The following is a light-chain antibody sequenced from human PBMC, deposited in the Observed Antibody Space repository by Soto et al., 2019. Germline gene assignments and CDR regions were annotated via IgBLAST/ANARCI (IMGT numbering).Light chain of an antibody. CDR2: TAA. CDR3: QQYNSFPLT. V-gene: IGKV1-5*03. CDR1: QSISGW. Sequence: DIQMTQSPYTLSASVGDRVTITCRASQSISGWLAWFQQKPGKAPRLLIFTAASLDSGVPSRFSGSGSGTEFTLTISSLQTDDFATYYCQQYNSFPLTFGQGTKVEIK. J-gene: IGKJ1*01.